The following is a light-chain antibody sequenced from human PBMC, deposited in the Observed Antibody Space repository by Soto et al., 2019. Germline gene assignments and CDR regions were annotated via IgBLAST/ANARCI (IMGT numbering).Light chain of an antibody. CDR1: QDITSY. J-gene: IGKJ5*01. Sequence: DIQMTQSPSSLSPSVGARVPITCRASQDITSYLAWYQQKPGKVPKLLIYAASTLQSGVPSRFSGSGSGTDFTLTIRSLQPEDFATYYCQQPISFPITFGQGTRLEI. CDR3: QQPISFPIT. CDR2: AAS. V-gene: IGKV1-27*01.